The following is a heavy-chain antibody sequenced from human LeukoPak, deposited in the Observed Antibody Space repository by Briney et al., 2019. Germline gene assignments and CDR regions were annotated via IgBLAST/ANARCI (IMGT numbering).Heavy chain of an antibody. CDR1: GGSISSSSYF. D-gene: IGHD6-13*01. V-gene: IGHV4-39*07. CDR2: IYYSGST. Sequence: SETLSLTCTVSGGSISSSSYFWGWIRQPPGKGLEWIGSIYYSGSTNYNPSLKSRVTISVDTSKNQFSLKLSSVTYADTAVYYCARAYSGYSSSWSAPIFDYWGQGTLVTVSS. CDR3: ARAYSGYSSSWSAPIFDY. J-gene: IGHJ4*02.